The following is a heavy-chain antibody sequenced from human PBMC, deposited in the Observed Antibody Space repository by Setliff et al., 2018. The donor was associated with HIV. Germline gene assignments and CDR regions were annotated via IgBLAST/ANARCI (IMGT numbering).Heavy chain of an antibody. J-gene: IGHJ6*03. V-gene: IGHV1-3*03. CDR3: GRGESLVVTRVPHYYYMDF. Sequence: ASVKVSCKATGYNFMSYSIHWVRQAPGQRPEWMGWINAANGNTKYSRDFQDRLTITRDTSATTVYMELSSLESEDMAVYYCGRGESLVVTRVPHYYYMDFWGKGTTVTVSS. D-gene: IGHD2-2*01. CDR1: GYNFMSYS. CDR2: INAANGNT.